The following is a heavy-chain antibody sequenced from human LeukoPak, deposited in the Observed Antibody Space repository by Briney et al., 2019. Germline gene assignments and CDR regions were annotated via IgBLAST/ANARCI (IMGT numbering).Heavy chain of an antibody. CDR2: ISGSRGTT. J-gene: IGHJ4*02. CDR1: GFTFSSYA. D-gene: IGHD6-13*01. V-gene: IGHV3-23*01. CDR3: AKPGYSSSWTHFDY. Sequence: GGSLRLSCAASGFTFSSYAMNWLHQAPGKGLEWVSAISGSRGTTYYADSVKGRFAISRDNSKNTLYLQMNSLRAEDTAVYYCAKPGYSSSWTHFDYWGQGALVTVSS.